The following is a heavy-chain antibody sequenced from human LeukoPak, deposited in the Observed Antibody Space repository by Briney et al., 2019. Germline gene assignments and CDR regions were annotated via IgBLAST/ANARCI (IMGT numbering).Heavy chain of an antibody. CDR3: ARDAGETEVAGTGIYSWFDP. D-gene: IGHD6-19*01. V-gene: IGHV3-7*01. J-gene: IGHJ5*02. Sequence: GGSLRLSCAASGFTVSSNYMSWVRQAPGKGLEWLANIKQDGSEKYYVDSVKGRFTISRDNAKNSLYLQMNSLRAEDTAVYYCARDAGETEVAGTGIYSWFDPWGQGTLVTVSS. CDR1: GFTVSSNY. CDR2: IKQDGSEK.